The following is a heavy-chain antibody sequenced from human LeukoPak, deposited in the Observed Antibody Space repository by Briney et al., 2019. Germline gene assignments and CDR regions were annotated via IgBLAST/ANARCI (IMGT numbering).Heavy chain of an antibody. J-gene: IGHJ4*02. D-gene: IGHD3-10*01. CDR3: ARGLGSFDY. V-gene: IGHV3-11*05. CDR2: ISSSNRYT. CDR1: GFTFSDYY. Sequence: GGSLRLSCAASGFTFSDYYMSWIRQAPGKGLEWVSYISSSNRYTNYADSVKGRFTISRDNAKNSMYLQMNSLRAEDTALYHCARGLGSFDYWGQGTLVTVSS.